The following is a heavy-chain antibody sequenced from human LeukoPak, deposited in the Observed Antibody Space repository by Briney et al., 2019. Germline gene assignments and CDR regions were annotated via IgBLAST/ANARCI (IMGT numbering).Heavy chain of an antibody. CDR1: GLTVSSYS. V-gene: IGHV3-48*02. Sequence: GALRLSCVASGLTVSSYSMNWVRQAPGKGLEWVSHISSSSSTIYYADSVKGRFTISRDNAKNSLDLQMNSLRDEDTAVYYCARARASGRSGFDYWGQGTLVTVSS. J-gene: IGHJ4*02. CDR2: ISSSSSTI. CDR3: ARARASGRSGFDY. D-gene: IGHD2-15*01.